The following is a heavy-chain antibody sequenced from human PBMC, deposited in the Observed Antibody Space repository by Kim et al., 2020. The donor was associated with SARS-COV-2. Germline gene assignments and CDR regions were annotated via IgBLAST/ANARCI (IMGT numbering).Heavy chain of an antibody. CDR3: ARRAGPTYYYDSSGSFDY. D-gene: IGHD3-22*01. Sequence: KSRVTISVDTSKNQFSLKLSSVTAADTAVYYCARRAGPTYYYDSSGSFDYWGQGTLVTVSS. J-gene: IGHJ4*02. V-gene: IGHV4-59*08.